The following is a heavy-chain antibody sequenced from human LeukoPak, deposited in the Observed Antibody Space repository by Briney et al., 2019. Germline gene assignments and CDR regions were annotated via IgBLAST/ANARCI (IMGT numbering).Heavy chain of an antibody. Sequence: PGGSLRLSCAASGFTFSSYSMNWVRQAPGKGLEWVAVISYDGSNKYYADSVKGRFTISRDNSKNTLYLQMNSLRAEDTAVYYCAGGRAYYYDSSGLGDYWGQGTLVTVSS. CDR3: AGGRAYYYDSSGLGDY. CDR2: ISYDGSNK. V-gene: IGHV3-30*03. D-gene: IGHD3-22*01. CDR1: GFTFSSYS. J-gene: IGHJ4*02.